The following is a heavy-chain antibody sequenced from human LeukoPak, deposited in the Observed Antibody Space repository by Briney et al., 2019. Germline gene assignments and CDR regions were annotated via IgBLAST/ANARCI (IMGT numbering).Heavy chain of an antibody. CDR1: GGSISSYY. V-gene: IGHV4-59*01. D-gene: IGHD5-18*01. CDR3: ARNLGYSGSHWFDP. J-gene: IGHJ5*02. Sequence: NPSETLSLTCTVSGGSISSYYWSWIRQPPGKGLEWIGYLYHSGSANYNPSLKSRVTISVDTSKNQFYLKLSSMTAADTAFYYCARNLGYSGSHWFDPWGQGTLVTVSS. CDR2: LYHSGSA.